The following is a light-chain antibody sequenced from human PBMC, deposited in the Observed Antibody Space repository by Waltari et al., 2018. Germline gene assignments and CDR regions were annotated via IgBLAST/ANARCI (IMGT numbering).Light chain of an antibody. V-gene: IGLV2-14*01. CDR2: DVS. J-gene: IGLJ3*02. CDR3: NSYAGSSSWV. Sequence: SALTHPASVSGSPGQSITISSTGTSTDVGFYNYVPWYQQHPGKAPKLMIYDVSERPSGVSNRFSGSKSGNTASLTISGLQADDEADYYCNSYAGSSSWVFGGGTKLTVL. CDR1: STDVGFYNY.